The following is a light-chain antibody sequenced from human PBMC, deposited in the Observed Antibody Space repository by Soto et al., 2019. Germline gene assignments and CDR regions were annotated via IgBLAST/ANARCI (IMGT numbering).Light chain of an antibody. CDR3: QQSDSVLFT. J-gene: IGKJ3*01. CDR1: QSISGY. CDR2: DAS. V-gene: IGKV1-39*01. Sequence: DIQMTQAPSSLSASVGDRATITCRASQSISGYLNWYQQKPGEAPKFLIYDASSLQSGVPSKFRVSGSATDFTRTISSLQPEDFANYFCQQSDSVLFTFGPGTTVDIK.